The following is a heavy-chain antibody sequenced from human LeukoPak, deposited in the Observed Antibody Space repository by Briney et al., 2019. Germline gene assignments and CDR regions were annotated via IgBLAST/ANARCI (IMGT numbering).Heavy chain of an antibody. V-gene: IGHV7-4-1*02. Sequence: ASVKVSCKASGYTFSRYTMNWVRQAPGQGPEWMGWINTNTGNPTYAQGFTGRVVFSLDTSVSTAYLQISSLKAEDTAVYYCAREIAHYFESNGYSRYWYFDLWGRGTLVTVSS. J-gene: IGHJ2*01. CDR3: AREIAHYFESNGYSRYWYFDL. CDR1: GYTFSRYT. CDR2: INTNTGNP. D-gene: IGHD3-22*01.